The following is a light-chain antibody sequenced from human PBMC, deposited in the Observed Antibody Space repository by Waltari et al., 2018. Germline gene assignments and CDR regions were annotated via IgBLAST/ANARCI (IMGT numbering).Light chain of an antibody. CDR2: DVT. J-gene: IGLJ1*01. V-gene: IGLV2-11*01. CDR3: CSYAGRYTNYV. CDR1: RSDVGAYDS. Sequence: QSALTQPRSVSGSPGQSVTISCTGPRSDVGAYDSVSCYQQRPGKAPNLIIYDVTERPSGVPDRFSGSKSDNKASLTISGLQADDEADYYCCSYAGRYTNYVFGSGTKVTVL.